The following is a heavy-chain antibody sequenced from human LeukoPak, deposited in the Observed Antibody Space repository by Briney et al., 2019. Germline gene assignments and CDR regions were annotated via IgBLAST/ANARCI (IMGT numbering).Heavy chain of an antibody. CDR1: GFTFSSYA. J-gene: IGHJ4*02. D-gene: IGHD3-16*01. Sequence: GGSLRLSCAASGFTFSSYAMTWVRQAPGKGLGWVSTISDSGGNTYYADSVAGQFTISRGNSRDTLYLQMNSLRADDTAVYFCARGGFLGPDYWGQGTLVTVSS. CDR3: ARGGFLGPDY. CDR2: ISDSGGNT. V-gene: IGHV3-23*01.